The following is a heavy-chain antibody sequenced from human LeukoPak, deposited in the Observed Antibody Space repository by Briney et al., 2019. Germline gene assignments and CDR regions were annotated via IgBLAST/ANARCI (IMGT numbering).Heavy chain of an antibody. J-gene: IGHJ4*02. D-gene: IGHD5-18*01. V-gene: IGHV3-74*01. CDR2: ISYDGHNT. Sequence: AGSLRLSCAASAITLSNYWIHWVRQAPGKGLVWVSSISYDGHNTNYADPVKGRFTISRDNTKNTLYLQMNSLRAADTAVYYCAKRIQSAMATGYWGQGTRVTVSS. CDR1: AITLSNYW. CDR3: AKRIQSAMATGY.